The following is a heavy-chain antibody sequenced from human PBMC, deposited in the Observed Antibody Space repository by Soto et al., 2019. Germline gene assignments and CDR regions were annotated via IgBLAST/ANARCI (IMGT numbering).Heavy chain of an antibody. V-gene: IGHV4-30-2*01. D-gene: IGHD2-2*01. CDR2: IYHSGST. CDR1: GGSLSSGGYS. Sequence: SETLSLTCAVSGGSLSSGGYSWSWIRQPPGKGLEWIGYIYHSGSTYYNPSLKSRVTISVDRSKNQFSLNLSSVTAADTAVYYCARVPDRWGQGTLVTVSS. J-gene: IGHJ5*02. CDR3: ARVPDR.